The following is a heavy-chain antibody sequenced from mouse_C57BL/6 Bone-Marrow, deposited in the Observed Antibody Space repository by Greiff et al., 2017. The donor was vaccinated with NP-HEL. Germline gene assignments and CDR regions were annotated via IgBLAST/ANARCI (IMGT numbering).Heavy chain of an antibody. Sequence: VQLQQSGAELARPGASVKLSCKASGYTFTSYGISWVKQRPGQGLEWIGEIYPRSGHTYYNEKFKGKATLTADKSSSTAYMELRSLTSEDSAVYFCARCDYGVFAYWGQGTLVTVSA. CDR1: GYTFTSYG. CDR3: ARCDYGVFAY. D-gene: IGHD2-4*01. CDR2: IYPRSGHT. J-gene: IGHJ3*01. V-gene: IGHV1-81*01.